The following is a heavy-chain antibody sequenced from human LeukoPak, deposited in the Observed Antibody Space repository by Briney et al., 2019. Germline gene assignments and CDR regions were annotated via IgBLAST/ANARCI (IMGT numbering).Heavy chain of an antibody. J-gene: IGHJ6*03. V-gene: IGHV3-30*02. Sequence: PGGSLRLSCAASGFTFSIYGMHWVRQAPGKGLEWVAFIRYDGSNKYYADSVKGRFSLSRDNSKNTLYLQMNSLRVEDTALYYCARENTNNYYHFYMDVWGKGTTVTVSS. CDR1: GFTFSIYG. CDR3: ARENTNNYYHFYMDV. CDR2: IRYDGSNK. D-gene: IGHD1/OR15-1a*01.